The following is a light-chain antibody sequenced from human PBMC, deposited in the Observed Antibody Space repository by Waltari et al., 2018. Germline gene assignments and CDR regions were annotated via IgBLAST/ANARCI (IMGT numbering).Light chain of an antibody. J-gene: IGLJ3*02. CDR1: SSHIGNNY. CDR3: GTWDSSLSAGWV. CDR2: DNN. Sequence: QSVLTQPPSVSAAPGPTVTIPCSGSSSHIGNNYVSWYQQLPVTAPKLLIYDNNKRPSGIPDRFSGSKSGTSATLGITGLQTGDEADYYCGTWDSSLSAGWVFGGGTKLTVL. V-gene: IGLV1-51*01.